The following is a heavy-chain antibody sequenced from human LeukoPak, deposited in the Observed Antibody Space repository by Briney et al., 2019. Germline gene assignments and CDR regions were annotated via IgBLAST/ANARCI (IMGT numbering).Heavy chain of an antibody. CDR2: ICYSGST. Sequence: SETLSLTCTVSGGSISSYFWSWIRQPPGKGLEWIGYICYSGSTNYNPSLKSRVTISVDTSKNQFSLKLSSVTAADTAVYYCARGSPYYYILTGYSLNYFDYWGQGTLVTVSS. CDR1: GGSISSYF. J-gene: IGHJ4*02. D-gene: IGHD3-9*01. V-gene: IGHV4-59*01. CDR3: ARGSPYYYILTGYSLNYFDY.